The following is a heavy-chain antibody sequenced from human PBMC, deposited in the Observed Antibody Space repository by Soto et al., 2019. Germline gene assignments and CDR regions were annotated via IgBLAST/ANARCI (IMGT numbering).Heavy chain of an antibody. J-gene: IGHJ4*03. Sequence: QVQLVQSGAEVKQPGASASVSCKASGYNFTTYVVHWLRQAPGQGPEWMGWINCGSGNTVYSQKFQGRVTFTRDTSARTAYMDLNSLTSGDTAVYYCARGYTSGWTFDFWGRRTLVTVSS. V-gene: IGHV1-3*01. CDR3: ARGYTSGWTFDF. CDR2: INCGSGNT. CDR1: GYNFTTYV. D-gene: IGHD6-19*01.